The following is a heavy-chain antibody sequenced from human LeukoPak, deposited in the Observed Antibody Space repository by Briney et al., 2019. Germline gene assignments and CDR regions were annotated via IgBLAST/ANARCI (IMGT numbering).Heavy chain of an antibody. D-gene: IGHD3-9*01. CDR1: GFTFSTYS. CDR3: GRVSRATGYYYVEF. CDR2: IRFGGGTM. V-gene: IGHV3-48*04. J-gene: IGHJ4*02. Sequence: HPGGSLRLSCAASGFTFSTYSVNWVRQARGKGLEWVSYIRFGGGTMYYADSVKGRFTISRDDAQNSMHLQMNSLRADDTAVYYCGRVSRATGYYYVEFWGQGTLVTVSS.